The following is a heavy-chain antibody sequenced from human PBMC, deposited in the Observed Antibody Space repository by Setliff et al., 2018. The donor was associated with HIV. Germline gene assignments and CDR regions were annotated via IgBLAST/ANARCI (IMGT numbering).Heavy chain of an antibody. J-gene: IGHJ4*02. CDR3: AKELAASGLGYFDS. Sequence: GESLRLSCAASGFTFSNYAMSWVRQAPGEGLEWVSAILSTGERTFYADSVKGRFTISRDNSKNTVYLQMNSLRAEDTAEYCCAKELAASGLGYFDSWGRGILVTVSS. CDR2: ILSTGERT. D-gene: IGHD3-22*01. CDR1: GFTFSNYA. V-gene: IGHV3-23*01.